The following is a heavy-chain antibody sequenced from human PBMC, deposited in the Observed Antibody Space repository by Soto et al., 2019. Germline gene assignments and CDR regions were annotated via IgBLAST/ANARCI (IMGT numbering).Heavy chain of an antibody. CDR1: GFTFRTYT. CDR2: IRGFSPYT. J-gene: IGHJ6*04. Sequence: EVQLVGSGGGLVKPGGSLRLSCISSGFTFRTYTMNWVRQAPGKGLEWVSGIRGFSPYTFYAESVKGRFTISRDNAKNSLYLPMNSLRAEDTAVYYCARDRGYDAHDYYYNAMDVWGKGTTVTVSS. D-gene: IGHD2-15*01. V-gene: IGHV3-21*01. CDR3: ARDRGYDAHDYYYNAMDV.